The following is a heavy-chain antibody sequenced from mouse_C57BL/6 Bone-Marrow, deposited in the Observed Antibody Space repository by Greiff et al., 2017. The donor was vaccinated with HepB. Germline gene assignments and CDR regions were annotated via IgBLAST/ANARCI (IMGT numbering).Heavy chain of an antibody. D-gene: IGHD1-1*02. Sequence: DVMLVESGGGLVQPGGSLKLSCAASGFTFSDYYMYWVRQTPEKRLEWVAYISNGGGSTYYPDTVKGRFTISRDNAKNTLYLQLSRLKSEDTAVDYCARHGELCPWYLDVWGKGTSVTVSS. J-gene: IGHJ1*03. CDR3: ARHGELCPWYLDV. CDR2: ISNGGGST. CDR1: GFTFSDYY. V-gene: IGHV5-12*01.